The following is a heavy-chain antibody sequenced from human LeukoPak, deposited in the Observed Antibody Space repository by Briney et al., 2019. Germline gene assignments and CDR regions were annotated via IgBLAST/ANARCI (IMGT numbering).Heavy chain of an antibody. J-gene: IGHJ6*02. Sequence: SETLSLTCAVYGGSFSGYYWAWIRQPPGKGLEWIGEINHSGSTNYNPSLKSRVTISVDTSKNQFSLKLSSVTAADTAVYYCAKAGAPNMAPYYYYGMDVWGQGTTVTVSS. V-gene: IGHV4-34*01. CDR3: AKAGAPNMAPYYYYGMDV. CDR1: GGSFSGYY. D-gene: IGHD1-26*01. CDR2: INHSGST.